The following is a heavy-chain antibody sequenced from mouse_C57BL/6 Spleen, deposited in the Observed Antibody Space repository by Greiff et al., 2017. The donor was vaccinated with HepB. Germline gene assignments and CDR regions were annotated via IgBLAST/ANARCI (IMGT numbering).Heavy chain of an antibody. V-gene: IGHV1-52*01. D-gene: IGHD2-2*01. CDR3: ARLYGYDRWYFDV. Sequence: QVQLKQPGAELVRPGSSVKLSCKASGYTFTSYWMHWVKQRPIQGLEWIGNIDPSDSETHYNQKFKDKATLTVDKSSSTAYMQLSSLTSEDSAVYYCARLYGYDRWYFDVWGTGTTVTVSS. J-gene: IGHJ1*03. CDR2: IDPSDSET. CDR1: GYTFTSYW.